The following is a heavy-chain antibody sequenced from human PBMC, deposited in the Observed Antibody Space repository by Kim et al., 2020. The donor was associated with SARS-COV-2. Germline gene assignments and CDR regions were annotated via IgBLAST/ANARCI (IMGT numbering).Heavy chain of an antibody. D-gene: IGHD6-13*01. J-gene: IGHJ4*02. CDR2: T. CDR3: ARVKYSSSPDN. V-gene: IGHV3-11*04. Sequence: TYYADYVKGRFTSSRYNAKNSLYLQMNSLRAEDTAVYYCARVKYSSSPDNWGQGTLVTVSS.